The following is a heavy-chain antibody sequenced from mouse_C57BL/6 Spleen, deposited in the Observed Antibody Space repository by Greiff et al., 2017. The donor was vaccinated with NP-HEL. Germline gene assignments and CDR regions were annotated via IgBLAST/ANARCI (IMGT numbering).Heavy chain of an antibody. CDR2: INPGSGGT. V-gene: IGHV1-54*01. CDR3: ARGGYDWGYFDY. J-gene: IGHJ2*01. CDR1: GYAFTNYL. Sequence: VQLQQSGAELVRPGTSVKVSCKASGYAFTNYLIEWVKQRPGQGLEWIGVINPGSGGTNYNEKFKGKATLTADKSSSTAYMQLSSLTSEDSAVYFCARGGYDWGYFDYWGQGTTLTVSS. D-gene: IGHD2-2*01.